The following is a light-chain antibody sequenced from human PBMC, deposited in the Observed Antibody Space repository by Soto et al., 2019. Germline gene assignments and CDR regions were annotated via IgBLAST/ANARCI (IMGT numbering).Light chain of an antibody. Sequence: QSALTQPASVSGSPGQSISISCTGTSSDVGGYDYVSWYQQHPDKAPKLMIYDVSNRPSGVSTRFSGSKSGNTASLTISGLQAEDEADYYCSSYTGSSNSFVFGTGTKVTVL. CDR2: DVS. V-gene: IGLV2-14*03. CDR1: SSDVGGYDY. CDR3: SSYTGSSNSFV. J-gene: IGLJ1*01.